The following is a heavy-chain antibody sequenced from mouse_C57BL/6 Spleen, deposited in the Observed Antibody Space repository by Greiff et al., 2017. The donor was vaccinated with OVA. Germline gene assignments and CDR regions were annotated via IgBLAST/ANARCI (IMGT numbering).Heavy chain of an antibody. CDR1: GYTFTSYW. V-gene: IGHV1-55*01. Sequence: QVQLQQPGAELVKPGASVKMSCKASGYTFTSYWITWVKRRPGQGLEWLGDIYPGSGSTNYNEKFKSKATLTVYTSSSTAYMQLSSLTSEDSAVYYCARSYSNYLYYFDYWGQGTTLTVSS. CDR2: IYPGSGST. CDR3: ARSYSNYLYYFDY. J-gene: IGHJ2*01. D-gene: IGHD2-5*01.